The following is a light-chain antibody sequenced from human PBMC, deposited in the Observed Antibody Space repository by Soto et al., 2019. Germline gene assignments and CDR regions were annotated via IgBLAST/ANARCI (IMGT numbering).Light chain of an antibody. J-gene: IGKJ5*01. CDR3: QQYHHWPPIT. CDR1: QSVSTK. CDR2: GAS. Sequence: EILMTQSPATLSVSPGEAATLSCSANQSVSTKLAWYQEKPGQAPRLLIKGASTRATGLPARFSGWVSVTDFTRTISSLQSEDFAVYYCQQYHHWPPITFGQGTRLE. V-gene: IGKV3-15*01.